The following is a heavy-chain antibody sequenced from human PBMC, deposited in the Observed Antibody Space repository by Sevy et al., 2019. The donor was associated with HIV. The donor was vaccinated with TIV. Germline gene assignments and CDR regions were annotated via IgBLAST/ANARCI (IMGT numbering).Heavy chain of an antibody. CDR2: INHSGST. D-gene: IGHD5-18*01. Sequence: SETLSLTCAVYGGSFSGYYRSWIRQPPGKGLEWIGEINHSGSTNYNPSLKSRVTISVDTSKNQFSLKLSSVTAADTAVYYCARGTRGGYSYGNRRYWFDPWGQGTLVTVSS. CDR1: GGSFSGYY. V-gene: IGHV4-34*01. J-gene: IGHJ5*02. CDR3: ARGTRGGYSYGNRRYWFDP.